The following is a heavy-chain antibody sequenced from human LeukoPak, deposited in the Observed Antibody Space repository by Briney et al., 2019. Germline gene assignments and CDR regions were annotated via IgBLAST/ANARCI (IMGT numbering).Heavy chain of an antibody. D-gene: IGHD3-3*01. J-gene: IGHJ4*02. Sequence: PGGSLRLSCAASGFTVSSNYMSWVRQAPGKGLEWVSVIYSGGSTYYADSVKGRFTISRDNSKNTLYLQMNSLRAEDTAVYYCARVRYDFWSGYSFDYWGQGTLVTVSS. CDR2: IYSGGST. CDR3: ARVRYDFWSGYSFDY. CDR1: GFTVSSNY. V-gene: IGHV3-66*01.